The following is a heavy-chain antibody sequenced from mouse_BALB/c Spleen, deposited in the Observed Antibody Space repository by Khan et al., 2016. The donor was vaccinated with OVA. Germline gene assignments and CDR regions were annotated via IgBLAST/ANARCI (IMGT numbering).Heavy chain of an antibody. D-gene: IGHD4-1*01. CDR2: INPYNGAT. V-gene: IGHV1S136*01. CDR1: GYIFTNYI. J-gene: IGHJ2*01. CDR3: ARGNWQSYYFDY. Sequence: VQLQQSGPELVRPGTSVRMSCKASGYIFTNYIIHWVKQMPGQGLEWIGYINPYNGATEYNEKFKGKATLTSDKSSNTAYMELSSLTSEDSAVYFCARGNWQSYYFDYWGQGTTLTVAS.